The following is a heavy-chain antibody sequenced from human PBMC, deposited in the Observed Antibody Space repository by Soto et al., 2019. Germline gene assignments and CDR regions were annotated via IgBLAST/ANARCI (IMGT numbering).Heavy chain of an antibody. CDR1: GYTFTSYA. V-gene: IGHV1-3*01. D-gene: IGHD2-2*01. Sequence: QVQLVQSGAEVKKPGASVKVSCKASGYTFTSYAMHWVRQAPGQRLEWMGWINAGNGNTKYSQKVQGRVTITRDTAASTAYMELSSLRSEDTAVYYCARKFGYCSSTSCGLYFDYWGQGTLVTVSS. CDR2: INAGNGNT. CDR3: ARKFGYCSSTSCGLYFDY. J-gene: IGHJ4*02.